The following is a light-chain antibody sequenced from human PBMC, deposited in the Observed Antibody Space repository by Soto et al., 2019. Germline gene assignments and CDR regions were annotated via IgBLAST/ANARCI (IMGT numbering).Light chain of an antibody. V-gene: IGKV1-5*01. CDR1: QRISGW. CDR2: DAS. Sequence: DIQMTQSPSTLSASIGDRVTITCRASQRISGWLAWYQQKPGKAPTLLIYDASSLESGAPSRFSGSGSGTEFTLTISSLQPDDFATYYCQHYNSYPWTFGQGTKVDIK. CDR3: QHYNSYPWT. J-gene: IGKJ1*01.